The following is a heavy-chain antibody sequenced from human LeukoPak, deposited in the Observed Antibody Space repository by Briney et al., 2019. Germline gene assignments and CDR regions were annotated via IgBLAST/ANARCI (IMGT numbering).Heavy chain of an antibody. CDR3: ARADMGLDI. Sequence: GGSLRLSCAASGFTFSSYEMNWVRQAPGKGLEWVSYISSSGSTIYYADSVKGRFTISRDNAKNSRYLQMNSLRAEDTAVYYCARADMGLDIWGQGTMVTVSS. J-gene: IGHJ3*02. V-gene: IGHV3-48*03. CDR2: ISSSGSTI. CDR1: GFTFSSYE. D-gene: IGHD2-15*01.